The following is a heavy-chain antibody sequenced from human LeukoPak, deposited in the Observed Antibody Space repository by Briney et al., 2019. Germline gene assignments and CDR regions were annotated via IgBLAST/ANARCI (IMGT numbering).Heavy chain of an antibody. CDR3: ARGRPDFRTNFYTYFVDS. J-gene: IGHJ4*02. D-gene: IGHD3/OR15-3a*01. CDR2: IYYSGSI. CDR1: AGSISSYY. V-gene: IGHV4-59*01. Sequence: SETLSLTCTVSAGSISSYYWTWIRQPPGKGLEWIGYIYYSGSINYNPSLKSRVAISLDTSKNQFSLKLSSVTAADTAIYYCARGRPDFRTNFYTYFVDSWGRGTLVTVSS.